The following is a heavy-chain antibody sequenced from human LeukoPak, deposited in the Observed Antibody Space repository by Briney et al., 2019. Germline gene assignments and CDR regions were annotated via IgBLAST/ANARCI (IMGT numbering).Heavy chain of an antibody. J-gene: IGHJ6*03. CDR2: IYPGDSDT. V-gene: IGHV5-51*01. D-gene: IGHD6-6*01. CDR3: ARQYSSSSPDMDV. Sequence: GESLKISCKGSGYSFSSHWIGWVRQLPGKGLEWMGIIYPGDSDTRYSPSFQGQVTISADKSISTACLQWSSLKASDTAMYYCARQYSSSSPDMDVWGKGTTVTVSS. CDR1: GYSFSSHW.